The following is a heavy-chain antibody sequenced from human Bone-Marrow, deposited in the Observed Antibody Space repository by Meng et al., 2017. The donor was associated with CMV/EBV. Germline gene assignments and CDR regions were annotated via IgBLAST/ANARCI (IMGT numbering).Heavy chain of an antibody. Sequence: GESLKISCAACGFTFSSYDMHWVRQATGKGLEWVSAIGTAGDTYYPGSVKGRFTISRENAKNSLYLQMNSLIAGYTAMYYCARKVSNAFDIWGQGTMVTVSS. CDR3: ARKVSNAFDI. V-gene: IGHV3-13*01. CDR2: IGTAGDT. J-gene: IGHJ3*02. CDR1: GFTFSSYD. D-gene: IGHD2-8*01.